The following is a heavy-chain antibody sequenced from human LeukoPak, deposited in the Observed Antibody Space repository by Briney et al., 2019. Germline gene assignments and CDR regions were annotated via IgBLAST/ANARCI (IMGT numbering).Heavy chain of an antibody. CDR2: IYYSGST. Sequence: SETLSLTCTVSGGSISSYYWSWIRQPPGKGLEWIGYIYYSGSTNYNPSLKSRVTISVDTSKNQFSLKLSSVTAADTAVYYCARDRCSGGSCYSRGWFDPWGQGTLVTVSS. V-gene: IGHV4-59*01. CDR3: ARDRCSGGSCYSRGWFDP. J-gene: IGHJ5*02. CDR1: GGSISSYY. D-gene: IGHD2-15*01.